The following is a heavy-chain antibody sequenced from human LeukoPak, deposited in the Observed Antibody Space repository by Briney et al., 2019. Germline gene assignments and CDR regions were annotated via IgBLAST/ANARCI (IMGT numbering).Heavy chain of an antibody. CDR3: AKLKGGDYAFDY. CDR1: GFTFSSYA. D-gene: IGHD4-17*01. Sequence: GGSLRLSCAVSGFTFSSYAMTWVRQAPGKGLEWVSVISGNAVNTYYADSVKGRFTISRDNSKNTMYLQMNTLRAEDTAVYYCAKLKGGDYAFDYWGQGTLVTVSS. V-gene: IGHV3-23*01. J-gene: IGHJ4*02. CDR2: ISGNAVNT.